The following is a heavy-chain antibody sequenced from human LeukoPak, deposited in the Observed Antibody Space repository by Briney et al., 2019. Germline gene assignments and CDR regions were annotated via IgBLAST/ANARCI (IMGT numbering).Heavy chain of an antibody. Sequence: GGSLRLSCAASGFTFSSHAMSWVRQAPGKGLEWVSAISGSGGSTYYADSVKGRFTISRDNSKDTLYLQMNSLRAEDTAVYYCARQEWLRLGSFDIWGQGTMVTVSS. CDR3: ARQEWLRLGSFDI. CDR1: GFTFSSHA. D-gene: IGHD5-12*01. CDR2: ISGSGGST. J-gene: IGHJ3*02. V-gene: IGHV3-23*01.